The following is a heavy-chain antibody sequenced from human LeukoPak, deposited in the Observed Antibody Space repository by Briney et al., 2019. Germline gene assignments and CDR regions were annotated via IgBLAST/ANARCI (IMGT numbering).Heavy chain of an antibody. CDR1: GLSVSGNH. CDR2: LYPDGRT. D-gene: IGHD3-22*01. J-gene: IGHJ3*02. CDR3: ARTRVDSSALDALDI. V-gene: IGHV3-53*01. Sequence: GGSLRLSCAASGLSVSGNHMSWVRQAPGKGLEWVSVLYPDGRTFYPDSVKGRFTISRDISKNTLYLQMNSLGVEDTAVYYCARTRVDSSALDALDIWGQGTLVTVSS.